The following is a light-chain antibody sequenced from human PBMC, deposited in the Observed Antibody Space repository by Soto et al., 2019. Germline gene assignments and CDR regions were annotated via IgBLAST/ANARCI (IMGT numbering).Light chain of an antibody. Sequence: DIQMTQSPSTLSASVGDTVTITCRASQSLSYWLAWYQQKPGQAPKLLIHKASTLESGFPSRFSGSGSGTEFTLPISSLQPDDFATFYCQQYDRFPYTFGQGTKLEIK. CDR2: KAS. CDR1: QSLSYW. CDR3: QQYDRFPYT. V-gene: IGKV1-5*03. J-gene: IGKJ2*01.